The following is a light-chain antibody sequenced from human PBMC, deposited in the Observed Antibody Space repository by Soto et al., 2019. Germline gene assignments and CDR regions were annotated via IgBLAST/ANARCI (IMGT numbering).Light chain of an antibody. J-gene: IGKJ1*01. Sequence: DIQMTQSPSSPSASVGDRVTITCRASRTISSYLNWYQQKPGKPPSLLIYGASSLPSGVPSRFSGSGSGPDFTLTIRSLQPDNFASYYCQHSYSTSWTFGQGPKVDI. V-gene: IGKV1-39*01. CDR3: QHSYSTSWT. CDR1: RTISSY. CDR2: GAS.